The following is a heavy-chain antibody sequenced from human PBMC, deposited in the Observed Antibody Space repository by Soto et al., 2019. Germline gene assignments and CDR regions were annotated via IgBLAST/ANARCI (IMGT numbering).Heavy chain of an antibody. V-gene: IGHV4-59*08. Sequence: QVQLQESGPGLVKPSETLSLTCTVSGGSISSYYWNWIRQPPGKGLEWIGYIHYSGNTNYKPSLKSRLTISVDTSKNQFPPNLSSVTAADPAVYYCAGGSLLLNYHFYYYYMDVWGKGTTVTVSS. J-gene: IGHJ6*03. CDR3: AGGSLLLNYHFYYYYMDV. CDR2: IHYSGNT. CDR1: GGSISSYY. D-gene: IGHD1-7*01.